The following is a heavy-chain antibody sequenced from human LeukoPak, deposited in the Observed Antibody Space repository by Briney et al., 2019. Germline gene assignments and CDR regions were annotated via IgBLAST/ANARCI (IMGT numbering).Heavy chain of an antibody. CDR3: ARNKAITAFFGMDV. J-gene: IGHJ6*02. CDR2: IAYGGTYT. V-gene: IGHV3-30*03. CDR1: GFTFSNYA. D-gene: IGHD2/OR15-2a*01. Sequence: GGSLRLSCAASGFTFSNYAMHWVRQAPGKGQERVAVIAYGGTYTHHADSLKGRFTISRDNSRDTLYLQINSLRPEDTALYYCARNKAITAFFGMDVWGQGTTIIVSS.